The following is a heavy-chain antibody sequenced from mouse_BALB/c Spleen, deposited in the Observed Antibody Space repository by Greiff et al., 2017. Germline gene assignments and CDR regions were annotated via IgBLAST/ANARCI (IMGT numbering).Heavy chain of an antibody. V-gene: IGHV5-6-5*01. CDR1: GFTFSSFG. J-gene: IGHJ4*01. CDR2: ISSGGST. CDR3: ARGQGMDY. Sequence: DVMLVESGGGLVQPGGSRKLSCAASGFTFSSFGMHWVRQAPEKRLEWVASISSGGSTYYPDSVKGRFTISRDNARNILYLQMSSLRSEDTAMYYCARGQGMDYWGQGTSVTVSS.